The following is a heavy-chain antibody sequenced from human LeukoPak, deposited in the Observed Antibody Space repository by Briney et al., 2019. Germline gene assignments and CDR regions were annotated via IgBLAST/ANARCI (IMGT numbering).Heavy chain of an antibody. CDR1: GYTFTGYY. D-gene: IGHD3-22*01. V-gene: IGHV1-2*02. CDR2: INPNSGGT. CDR3: ARNSPQYYYDSSGYYSKLTAKAFDI. Sequence: GASVKVSCKASGYTFTGYYMHWVRQAPGQGLEWMGWINPNSGGTNYAQKFQGRVTMTRDTSISTAYMELSRLRSDDTAVYYCARNSPQYYYDSSGYYSKLTAKAFDIWGQGTMVTVSS. J-gene: IGHJ3*02.